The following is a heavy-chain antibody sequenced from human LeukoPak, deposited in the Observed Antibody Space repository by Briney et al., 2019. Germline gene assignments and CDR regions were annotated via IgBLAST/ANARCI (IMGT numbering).Heavy chain of an antibody. D-gene: IGHD3-9*01. CDR1: GFTFDDYA. V-gene: IGHV3-9*03. Sequence: PGRSLRLSCAASGFTFDDYAMHWVRQAPGKGLEWVSGISWNSGSIGYADSVKGRFTISRDNAKNSLYLQMNSLRAEDMALYYCARAPYGILTGFPWDYWGQGSLVRVSS. J-gene: IGHJ4*02. CDR3: ARAPYGILTGFPWDY. CDR2: ISWNSGSI.